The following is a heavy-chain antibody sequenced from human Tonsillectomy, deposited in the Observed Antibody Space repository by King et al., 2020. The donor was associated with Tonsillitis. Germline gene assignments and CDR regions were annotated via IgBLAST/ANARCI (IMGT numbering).Heavy chain of an antibody. D-gene: IGHD3-10*01. Sequence: HVQLQESGPGLVKPSQTLSLTCTVSGGSISSGGYYWSWIRQRPGKGPEWIGYIYYTGSPHYNPALESRVTISLDTSKNQFSLNLTSVTAADTAVFYCAREGGMIRGILWGRGTLVTVSS. CDR1: GGSISSGGYY. CDR3: AREGGMIRGIL. CDR2: IYYTGSP. V-gene: IGHV4-31*03. J-gene: IGHJ4*02.